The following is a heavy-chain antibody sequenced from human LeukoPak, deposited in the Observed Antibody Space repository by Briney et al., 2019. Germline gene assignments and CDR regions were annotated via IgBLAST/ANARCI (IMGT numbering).Heavy chain of an antibody. CDR1: GFTFSSSA. V-gene: IGHV3-23*01. Sequence: GGSLRLSCAASGFTFSSSAMSWVRQAPGKGLEWVSSISGSGSGGSTYYADSVKGRFTISRDNAKNSLYLQMNSLRAEDTAMYYCARIQSAYSYGYDPFDYWGQGTLVTVSS. J-gene: IGHJ4*02. CDR2: ISGSGSGGST. CDR3: ARIQSAYSYGYDPFDY. D-gene: IGHD5-18*01.